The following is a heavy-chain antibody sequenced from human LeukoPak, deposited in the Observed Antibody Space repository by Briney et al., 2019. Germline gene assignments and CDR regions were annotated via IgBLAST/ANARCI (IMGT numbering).Heavy chain of an antibody. CDR3: ARIRYSENIDY. Sequence: SETLSLTCTVSGGSISSSSYYWGWIRQPPGKGLEWIGSIYYSGSAYYNPSLKSRVTISVDTSKNQFSLKLTSVTAADTAVYYCARIRYSENIDYWGQGTLVTVSS. V-gene: IGHV4-39*01. CDR2: IYYSGSA. J-gene: IGHJ4*02. CDR1: GGSISSSSYY. D-gene: IGHD1-1*01.